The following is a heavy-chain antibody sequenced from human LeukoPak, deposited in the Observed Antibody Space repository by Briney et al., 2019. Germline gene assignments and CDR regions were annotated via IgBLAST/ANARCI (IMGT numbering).Heavy chain of an antibody. D-gene: IGHD3-9*01. CDR2: ISSYNGNT. J-gene: IGHJ4*02. CDR3: ARTYYDILTGYYIDY. V-gene: IGHV1-18*01. Sequence: GASVKVSCKASSYTFTSYGISWVRQAPGQGLEWMGWISSYNGNTNYAQKVQGRVTMTTDTSTSTAYMELRSLRSDDTAVYYCARTYYDILTGYYIDYWGQGTLVTVSS. CDR1: SYTFTSYG.